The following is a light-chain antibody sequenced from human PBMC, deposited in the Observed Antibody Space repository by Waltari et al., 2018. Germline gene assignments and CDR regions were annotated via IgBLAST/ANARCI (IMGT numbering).Light chain of an antibody. Sequence: EIVLTQSPATLSLSPGDRATLSCRASHSVDTSLAWYQQKLGQAPRLLIYDVFYRATSIPARFSGRGSGTDFTLTISSLEPEDFALYFCQQRRDWPITFGQGTRLEIK. CDR1: HSVDTS. V-gene: IGKV3-11*01. J-gene: IGKJ5*01. CDR2: DVF. CDR3: QQRRDWPIT.